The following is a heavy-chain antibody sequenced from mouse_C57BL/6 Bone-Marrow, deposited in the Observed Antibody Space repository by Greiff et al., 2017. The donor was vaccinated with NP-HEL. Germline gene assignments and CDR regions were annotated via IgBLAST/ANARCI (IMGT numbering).Heavy chain of an antibody. J-gene: IGHJ3*01. CDR1: GYTFTDYN. V-gene: IGHV1-18*01. CDR3: ARKGIYGYDGFAY. Sequence: VQLKQSGPELVKPGASVKIPCKASGYTFTDYNMDWVKQSHGKSLEWIGDINPNNGGTIYNQKFKGKATLTVDKSSSTAYMELRSLTSEDTAVYYCARKGIYGYDGFAYWGQGTLVTVSA. D-gene: IGHD2-2*01. CDR2: INPNNGGT.